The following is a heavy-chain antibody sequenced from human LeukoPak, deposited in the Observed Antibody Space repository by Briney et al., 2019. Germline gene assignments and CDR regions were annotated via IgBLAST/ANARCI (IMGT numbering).Heavy chain of an antibody. CDR1: GFTFSSYW. V-gene: IGHV3-13*01. CDR2: IGTAGDT. CDR3: ARARYYDFWNYYMDV. J-gene: IGHJ6*03. D-gene: IGHD3-3*01. Sequence: GGSLRLSCAASGFTFSSYWMHWVRQATGKGLEWVSAIGTAGDTYYPGSVKGRFTISRENAKNSLYLQMNSLRAGDTAVYYCARARYYDFWNYYMDVWGKGTTVTVSS.